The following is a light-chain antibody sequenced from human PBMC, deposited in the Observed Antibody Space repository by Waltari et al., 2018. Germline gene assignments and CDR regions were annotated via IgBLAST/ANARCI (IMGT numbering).Light chain of an antibody. CDR3: QKYNSALSLS. Sequence: DIQMTQSPSSLSASVGDRVTITCRASLGISTYLAWYQQKPGKAPRLLIHSASALQSGVPSRFSGSGSGTDFTLTISSRQPEDVGTYYCQKYNSALSLSFGGGTKVEIK. CDR2: SAS. CDR1: LGISTY. J-gene: IGKJ4*01. V-gene: IGKV1-27*01.